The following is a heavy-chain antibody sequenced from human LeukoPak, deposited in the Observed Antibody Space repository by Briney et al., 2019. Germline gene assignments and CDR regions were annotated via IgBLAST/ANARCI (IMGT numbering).Heavy chain of an antibody. CDR2: IYPGDSDS. CDR3: AIPLDYDFWSGYFDAFDI. D-gene: IGHD3-3*01. J-gene: IGHJ3*02. CDR1: GYSFTSYW. Sequence: GESLKISCKGSGYSFTSYWIGWVRQMPGKGLEWMGVIYPGDSDSRYSPSFQGQVTISADKSISTAYLQWSSLKASDTAMYYCAIPLDYDFWSGYFDAFDIWGQGTMVTVSS. V-gene: IGHV5-51*01.